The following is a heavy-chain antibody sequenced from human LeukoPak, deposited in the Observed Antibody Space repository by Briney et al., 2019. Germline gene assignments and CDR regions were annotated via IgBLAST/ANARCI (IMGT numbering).Heavy chain of an antibody. CDR3: ARDNRIAD. V-gene: IGHV3-21*01. CDR2: ISSSSSYI. Sequence: GGSLRLSCAASGLIFSSYAMTWVRQAPGKGLEWVSSISSSSSYIYYADSVKGRFTISRDNAKNSLYLQMNSLRAEDTAVYYCARDNRIADWGQGTLVTVSS. D-gene: IGHD6-13*01. J-gene: IGHJ4*02. CDR1: GLIFSSYA.